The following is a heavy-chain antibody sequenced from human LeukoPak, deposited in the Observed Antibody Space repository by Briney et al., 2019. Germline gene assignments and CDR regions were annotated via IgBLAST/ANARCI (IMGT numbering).Heavy chain of an antibody. V-gene: IGHV4-39*07. CDR3: ARRAAAAGTGWFDP. J-gene: IGHJ5*02. D-gene: IGHD6-13*01. CDR2: MTSSGSA. Sequence: PSETLSLTCTVSGVSISSITDYWGWIRQPPGKGLEWIGGMTSSGSAYYNPSLKSRVTISADKSKNQFSLELTSVTAADTAVYYCARRAAAAGTGWFDPWGQGTLVTVSS. CDR1: GVSISSITDY.